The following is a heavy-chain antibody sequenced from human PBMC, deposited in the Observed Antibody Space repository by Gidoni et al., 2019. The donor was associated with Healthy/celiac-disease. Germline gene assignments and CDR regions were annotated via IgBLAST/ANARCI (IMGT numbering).Heavy chain of an antibody. D-gene: IGHD3-10*01. Sequence: QVQLQESSPELVKPSQTLSLTCTVSDGSISRGGYYWSWIRQHPGKGLEWIGYIYYSGSTYYNPSLKSRVTISVDTSKNQFSLKLSSVTAADTAVYYCASTKTTMVRGVDYWGQGTLVTVSS. CDR1: DGSISRGGYY. CDR2: IYYSGST. J-gene: IGHJ4*02. CDR3: ASTKTTMVRGVDY. V-gene: IGHV4-31*03.